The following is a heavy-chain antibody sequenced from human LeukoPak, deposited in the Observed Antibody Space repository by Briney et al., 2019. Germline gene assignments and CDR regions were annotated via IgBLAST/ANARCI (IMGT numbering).Heavy chain of an antibody. Sequence: GGSLRLSCAASGFIFSNYAMSWVRQAPGKGLEWVSAISGSGGTTFYADSVKGRFTISRDNSKNTLYLQMDSLRAEDTAVFYCARGRGNSGWSYIDYWGQGTLVTVSS. D-gene: IGHD6-19*01. V-gene: IGHV3-23*01. CDR2: ISGSGGTT. CDR3: ARGRGNSGWSYIDY. CDR1: GFIFSNYA. J-gene: IGHJ4*02.